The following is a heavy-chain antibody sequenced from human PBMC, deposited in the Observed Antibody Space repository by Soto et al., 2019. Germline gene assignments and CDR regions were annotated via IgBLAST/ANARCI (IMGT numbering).Heavy chain of an antibody. V-gene: IGHV1-2*04. CDR2: INPNSGGT. Sequence: ASVKVSCKASGYTFTGYYMHWVRQAPGQGLEWMGWINPNSGGTNYAQKFQGWVTMTMDTSISTAYMELSRLRSDDTAVYYCARAGLGYCSSTSCQGLQYAFDIWGPGTMVTVSS. CDR1: GYTFTGYY. CDR3: ARAGLGYCSSTSCQGLQYAFDI. D-gene: IGHD2-2*01. J-gene: IGHJ3*02.